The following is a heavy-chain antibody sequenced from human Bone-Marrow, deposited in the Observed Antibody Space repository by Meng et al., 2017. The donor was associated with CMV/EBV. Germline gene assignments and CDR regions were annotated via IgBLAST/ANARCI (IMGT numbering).Heavy chain of an antibody. CDR1: GYTFTGYY. V-gene: IGHV1-2*02. CDR3: ARTYVLKGSYFDL. D-gene: IGHD3-16*01. CDR2: INPDSGVT. J-gene: IGHJ2*01. Sequence: ASVKVSCKASGYTFTGYYIHWVRQAPGQGLEWMGWINPDSGVTDYAQKFQGRVTMTRDTSITTAYMALSRLNSDDTAVYYCARTYVLKGSYFDLWGRGTRVTVSS.